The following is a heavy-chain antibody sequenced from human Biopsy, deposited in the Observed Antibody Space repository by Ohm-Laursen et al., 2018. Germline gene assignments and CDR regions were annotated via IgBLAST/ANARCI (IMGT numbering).Heavy chain of an antibody. CDR2: VFHSGIT. Sequence: SETLSLTCTVSGGSVSSNVHYWAWIRQPPGKGLECIGTVFHSGITFYNPSLKGRVTISIDTSKNQFSLNLSSVTAADTAVYYCARLTGDPSYWGQGILVTVSS. CDR1: GGSVSSNVHY. V-gene: IGHV4-39*01. D-gene: IGHD7-27*01. J-gene: IGHJ4*02. CDR3: ARLTGDPSY.